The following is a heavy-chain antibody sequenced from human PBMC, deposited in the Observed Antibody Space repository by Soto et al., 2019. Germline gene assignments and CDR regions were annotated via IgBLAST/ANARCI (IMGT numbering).Heavy chain of an antibody. CDR1: GYTFTAYC. Sequence: QVQLVQSGAEVKKPGASVRVYCKASGYTFTAYCVQWVRQAPGQGLQWMGWFNPNSCDTKYALGFHGRVTLTSYTSSSPFYMELSRLSSDDTVVFYGAVDMDYYYGSGTIIVHGVWCKGTTVTV. D-gene: IGHD3-10*01. J-gene: IGHJ6*03. V-gene: IGHV1-2*02. CDR2: FNPNSCDT. CDR3: AVDMDYYYGSGTIIVHGV.